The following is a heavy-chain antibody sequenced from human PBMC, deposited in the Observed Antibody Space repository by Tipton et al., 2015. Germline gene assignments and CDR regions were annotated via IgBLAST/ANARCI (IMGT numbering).Heavy chain of an antibody. V-gene: IGHV5-51*03. J-gene: IGHJ6*02. Sequence: QSGAEVKQPGESLKISCKGSGYSFSTHWIGWVRQMHGKGLEWMGIIYPGDSDTRYSPSFEGQVTISADKSSSTAFLQWSSLKASDSAIYFCARALNAWGILSYYYYGLDVWGQGTTVTVSS. D-gene: IGHD3-16*01. CDR3: ARALNAWGILSYYYYGLDV. CDR2: IYPGDSDT. CDR1: GYSFSTHW.